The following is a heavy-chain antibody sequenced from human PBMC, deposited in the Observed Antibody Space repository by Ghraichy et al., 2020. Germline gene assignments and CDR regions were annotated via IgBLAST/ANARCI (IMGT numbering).Heavy chain of an antibody. J-gene: IGHJ4*02. CDR2: IDWDDDK. CDR3: ARSSGSGSPWVDY. V-gene: IGHV2-70*04. Sequence: SGPTLVKPTQTLTLTCSFSGFSLTTTGMRVTWIRQPPGKALEWLARIDWDDDKFYSTSLKTRLTISKDTSKNQVVLTMTNMDPVDTATYYCARSSGSGSPWVDYWGQGTLVTVSS. CDR1: GFSLTTTGMR. D-gene: IGHD3-10*01.